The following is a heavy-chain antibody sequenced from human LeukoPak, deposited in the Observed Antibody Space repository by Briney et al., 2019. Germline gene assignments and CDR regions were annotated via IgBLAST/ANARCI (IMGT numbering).Heavy chain of an antibody. Sequence: GGSLRLSCAASGFTFSSYWMSWVRQAPGKGLEWVANIKQDGSEKYYVDSVKGRFTISRDNAKNSLYLQMNSLRAEDTAVYYCARDWAYCSGGSCYSNYWGQGTLVTVCS. CDR1: GFTFSSYW. V-gene: IGHV3-7*01. D-gene: IGHD2-15*01. CDR2: IKQDGSEK. J-gene: IGHJ4*02. CDR3: ARDWAYCSGGSCYSNY.